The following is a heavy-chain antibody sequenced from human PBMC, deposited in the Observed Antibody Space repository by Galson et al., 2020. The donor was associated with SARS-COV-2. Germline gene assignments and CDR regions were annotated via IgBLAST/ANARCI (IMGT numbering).Heavy chain of an antibody. V-gene: IGHV1-8*01. Sequence: GASVKVSCKASGYTFTSYDINWVRQATGQGLEWMGWMNPNSGNTGYAQKFQGRVTMTRNTSISTAYMELSSLRSEDTAVYYCARHNVLRYFDWLSSPGYYYGMDVWGQGTTVTVSS. D-gene: IGHD3-9*01. CDR2: MNPNSGNT. CDR3: ARHNVLRYFDWLSSPGYYYGMDV. CDR1: GYTFTSYD. J-gene: IGHJ6*02.